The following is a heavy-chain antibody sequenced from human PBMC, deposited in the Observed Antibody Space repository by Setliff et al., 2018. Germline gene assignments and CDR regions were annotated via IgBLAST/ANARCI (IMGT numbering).Heavy chain of an antibody. CDR3: AREQWLDPPGYYYMDV. CDR1: GGPISSYY. CDR2: IYIGGSA. Sequence: SETLSLSCTVSGGPISSYYWSWIRQPAGKGLEWIGHIYIGGSANYNPSLKSRVTMSIDTSKNQFSLKLNSVTAADMAVYYCAREQWLDPPGYYYMDVWAKGTTVTVS. V-gene: IGHV4-4*07. J-gene: IGHJ6*03. D-gene: IGHD6-19*01.